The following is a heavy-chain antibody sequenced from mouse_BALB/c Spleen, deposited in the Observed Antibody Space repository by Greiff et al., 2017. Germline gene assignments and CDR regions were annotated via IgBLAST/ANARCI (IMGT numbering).Heavy chain of an antibody. D-gene: IGHD2-1*01. CDR1: GYAFTNYL. V-gene: IGHV1-54*03. J-gene: IGHJ4*01. Sequence: QVQLQQSGAELVRPGTSVKVSCKASGYAFTNYLIEWVKQRPGQGLEWIGVINTGSGGTNYNEKFKGKATLTADKSSSTAYMQLSSLTSDDSAVYFCARGGISGYGNYYAMDYWGQGTSVTVSS. CDR2: INTGSGGT. CDR3: ARGGISGYGNYYAMDY.